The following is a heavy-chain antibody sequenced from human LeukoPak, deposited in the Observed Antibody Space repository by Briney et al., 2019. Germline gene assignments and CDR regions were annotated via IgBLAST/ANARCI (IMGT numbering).Heavy chain of an antibody. J-gene: IGHJ4*02. Sequence: SETLSLTCTVSGGSISSYYWSWIRQPAGKGLEWIGRIYTSGSTNYNPSLNSRVTMSVDTSKNQFSLKLSSVTAADTAMYYCARVSAVAANFDYWGQGTLVTVSS. CDR1: GGSISSYY. CDR2: IYTSGST. D-gene: IGHD6-19*01. V-gene: IGHV4-4*07. CDR3: ARVSAVAANFDY.